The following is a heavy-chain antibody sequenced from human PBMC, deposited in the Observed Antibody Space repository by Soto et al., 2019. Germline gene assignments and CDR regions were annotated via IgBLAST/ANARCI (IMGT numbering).Heavy chain of an antibody. J-gene: IGHJ4*02. D-gene: IGHD5-12*01. CDR2: IYDSGSS. CDR3: AREKGYISGPKNFDY. V-gene: IGHV4-30-4*02. CDR1: GASISSGDYF. Sequence: SDTLYLTCTVSGASISSGDYFWSWIRQSPGKGLEWIGYIYDSGSSYYNPSLKSRVTMSVDTSKNQFSLKLRSVTAADTAVYYCAREKGYISGPKNFDYWGQGTLVTVSS.